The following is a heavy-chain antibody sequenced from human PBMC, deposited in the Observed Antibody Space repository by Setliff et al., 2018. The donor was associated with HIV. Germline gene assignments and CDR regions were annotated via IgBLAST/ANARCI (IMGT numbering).Heavy chain of an antibody. Sequence: KPSETLSLTCAVYGRSFSGYYWNWIRQSPGKGLEWIGEINHSGGTNYSPSLKSRVTMSIDTSKNQFSLKLTSVTAADTAVYYCAKRAVQDGTVTSSNWFESWGQGTLVTVSS. CDR3: AKRAVQDGTVTSSNWFES. CDR2: INHSGGT. V-gene: IGHV4-34*01. CDR1: GRSFSGYY. J-gene: IGHJ5*01. D-gene: IGHD1-7*01.